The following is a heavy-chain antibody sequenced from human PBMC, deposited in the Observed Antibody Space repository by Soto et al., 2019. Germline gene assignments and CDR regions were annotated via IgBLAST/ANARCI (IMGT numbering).Heavy chain of an antibody. CDR2: ISGSGGST. V-gene: IGHV3-23*01. D-gene: IGHD3-9*01. CDR3: AKDGWGYDILTGYYRLDY. CDR1: GFTFSSYA. Sequence: GGSLRLSCAASGFTFSSYAMSWVRQAPGKGLEWVSAISGSGGSTYYADSVKGRFTICRDNSKNTLYLQMNSLRAEDTAVYYCAKDGWGYDILTGYYRLDYWGQGTLVTVSS. J-gene: IGHJ4*02.